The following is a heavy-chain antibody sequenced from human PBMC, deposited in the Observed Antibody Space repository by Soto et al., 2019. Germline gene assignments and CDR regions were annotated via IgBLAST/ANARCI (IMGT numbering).Heavy chain of an antibody. CDR1: GGSISISIYY. CDR2: IYYSGST. V-gene: IGHV4-39*01. D-gene: IGHD3-3*01. J-gene: IGHJ3*02. Sequence: SETLSLTCTVSGGSISISIYYWGWIRQPPGKGLEWIGSIYYSGSTYYNPSLKSRVTISVDTSKNQFSLKLSSVTAADTAVYYCARLYRHDDFWSGYDAFDIWGQGTMVTVSS. CDR3: ARLYRHDDFWSGYDAFDI.